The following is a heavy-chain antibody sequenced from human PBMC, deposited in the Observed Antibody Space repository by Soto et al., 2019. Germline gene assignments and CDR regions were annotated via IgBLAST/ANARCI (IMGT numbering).Heavy chain of an antibody. J-gene: IGHJ4*02. CDR1: GSTFNNFA. D-gene: IGHD1-26*01. V-gene: IGHV1-69*06. Sequence: QVVLLQSGAEVKEPGSSVRVSCQVSGSTFNNFAFSWVRQAPGHGPEWMGGIVVISNTAEYSQRFQDRVTITADTSHNTLYLELGSLTVEDTAVYDCARAIKRWEVNYYFDFWGQGTLVTVSS. CDR2: IVVISNTA. CDR3: ARAIKRWEVNYYFDF.